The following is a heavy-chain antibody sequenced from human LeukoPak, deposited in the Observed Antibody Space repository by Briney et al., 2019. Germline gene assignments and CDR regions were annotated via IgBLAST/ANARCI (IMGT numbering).Heavy chain of an antibody. CDR2: VSYSGTT. J-gene: IGHJ5*01. V-gene: IGHV4-39*01. D-gene: IGHD6-19*01. CDR1: GDSISRSNYY. CDR3: ARHGGYIYLNWFDP. Sequence: KPSETLSLTCTVSGDSISRSNYYWGWIRQPPGKGLEWIGTVSYSGTTYYKSSLKSRVTISVDTSKNQFSLYLNSVTAADTAVYYCARHGGYIYLNWFDPWGQGTLVTVSS.